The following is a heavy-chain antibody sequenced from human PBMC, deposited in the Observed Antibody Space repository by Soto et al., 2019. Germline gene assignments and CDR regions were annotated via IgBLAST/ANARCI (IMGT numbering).Heavy chain of an antibody. J-gene: IGHJ4*02. CDR2: ISGSGGST. Sequence: GSLRLSCAASGFTFSSYAMSWVRQAPGKGLEWVSAISGSGGSTYYADSVKGRFTISRDNSKNTLYLQMNSLRAEDTAVYYCAKKVGDYGDYNADYYFDYWGQGTLVTVSS. D-gene: IGHD4-17*01. V-gene: IGHV3-23*01. CDR3: AKKVGDYGDYNADYYFDY. CDR1: GFTFSSYA.